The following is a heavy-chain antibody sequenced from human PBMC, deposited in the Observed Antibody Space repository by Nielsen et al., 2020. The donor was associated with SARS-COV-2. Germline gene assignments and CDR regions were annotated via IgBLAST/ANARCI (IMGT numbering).Heavy chain of an antibody. CDR2: IIPIFGTA. CDR1: GGTFSSYA. Sequence: SVKVSCKASGGTFSSYAISWVRQAPGQGLEWMGGIIPIFGTANYAQKFQGRVTITADESTSTAYMELSSLRSEDTAVYYCASSTIFGVVWNWFDPWGQGTLVTVSS. CDR3: ASSTIFGVVWNWFDP. J-gene: IGHJ5*02. D-gene: IGHD3-3*01. V-gene: IGHV1-69*13.